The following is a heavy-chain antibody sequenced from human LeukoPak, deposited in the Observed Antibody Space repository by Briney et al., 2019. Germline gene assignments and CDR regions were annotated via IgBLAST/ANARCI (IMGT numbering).Heavy chain of an antibody. CDR2: HSHSGGA. Sequence: SETLSLTCTVSGASINSDTYYWGWIRQPPGKGLEWIGTHSHSGGAYYNPSLRSRITMSLDTSENQLSLKLYSVTAADTALYYCARYQTGTMFAVWGQGTLVTISS. D-gene: IGHD1/OR15-1a*01. J-gene: IGHJ4*02. CDR1: GASINSDTYY. V-gene: IGHV4-39*07. CDR3: ARYQTGTMFAV.